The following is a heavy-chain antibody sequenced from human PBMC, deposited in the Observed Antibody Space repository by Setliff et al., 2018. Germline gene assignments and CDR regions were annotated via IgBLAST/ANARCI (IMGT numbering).Heavy chain of an antibody. CDR1: GGTSSDYF. CDR3: ARGRNVAARLLDS. V-gene: IGHV4-34*08. J-gene: IGHJ4*02. CDR2: INHSGSS. D-gene: IGHD6-6*01. Sequence: SETLSLTCGASGGTSSDYFWTWIRQSPGKGLEWIGEINHSGSSNYNPSLKSRVTISIDTSNNQFSLKVTSVTAADTGIYYCARGRNVAARLLDSWGQGARVTVSS.